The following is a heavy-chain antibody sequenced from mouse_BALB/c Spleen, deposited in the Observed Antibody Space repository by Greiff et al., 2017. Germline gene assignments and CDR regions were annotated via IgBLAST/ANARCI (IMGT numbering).Heavy chain of an antibody. Sequence: QVQLQQSGAELVKPGASVKLSCKASGYTFTSYYMYWVKQRPGQGLEWIGEINPSNGGTNFNEKFKSKATLTVDKSSSTAYMQLSSLTSEDSAVYYCTRRGNYGFYAMDYWGQGTSVTVSS. CDR3: TRRGNYGFYAMDY. J-gene: IGHJ4*01. CDR1: GYTFTSYY. D-gene: IGHD2-1*01. V-gene: IGHV1S81*02. CDR2: INPSNGGT.